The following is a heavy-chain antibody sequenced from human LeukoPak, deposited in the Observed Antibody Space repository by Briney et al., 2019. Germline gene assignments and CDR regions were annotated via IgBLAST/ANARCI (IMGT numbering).Heavy chain of an antibody. CDR2: ISSGGSET. V-gene: IGHV3-74*01. J-gene: IGHJ4*02. D-gene: IGHD2-15*01. Sequence: TGGSLRLSCAASGFTFDDYAMHWVRQAPGKGLEWVSCISSGGSETRYADSVKGRFTISRDNARNTLYLQMNSLTAEDTAVYYCATCSGGRCYSKGFDYWGQGTLVTVSS. CDR1: GFTFDDYA. CDR3: ATCSGGRCYSKGFDY.